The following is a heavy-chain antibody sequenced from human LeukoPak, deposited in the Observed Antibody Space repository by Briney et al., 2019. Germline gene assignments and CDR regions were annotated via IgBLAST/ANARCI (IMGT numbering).Heavy chain of an antibody. J-gene: IGHJ4*02. D-gene: IGHD6-13*01. CDR2: INPNSGGT. CDR1: GYTFTGYY. V-gene: IGHV1-2*02. CDR3: ARAEAGTVAFDY. Sequence: ASVKVSCKASGYTFTGYYMHWVRQAPGQVLAWMGWINPNSGGTNYAQKFQGRVTMTRDTSISTAYMELSGLRSDDTAVYYCARAEAGTVAFDYWGQGTLVTVSS.